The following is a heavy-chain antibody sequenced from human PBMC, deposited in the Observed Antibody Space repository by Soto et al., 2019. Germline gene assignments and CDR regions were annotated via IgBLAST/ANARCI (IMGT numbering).Heavy chain of an antibody. D-gene: IGHD4-17*01. Sequence: SQTLSLTCTVSGGSISSGGYYCSWSRQHPGKGLEWIGYIYYSGGTYYNPSLKSRGTISVDTSKNQFSLKLSSVTAADTAVYYCARDRIGYGDYSSNKDDAFDIWGQGTMVTVSS. J-gene: IGHJ3*02. CDR2: IYYSGGT. CDR3: ARDRIGYGDYSSNKDDAFDI. V-gene: IGHV4-31*03. CDR1: GGSISSGGYY.